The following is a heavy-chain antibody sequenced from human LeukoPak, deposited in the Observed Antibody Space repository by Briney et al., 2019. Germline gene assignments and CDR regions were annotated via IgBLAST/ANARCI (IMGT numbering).Heavy chain of an antibody. CDR3: ARSGYSYDYAFDI. CDR1: GGSISSYY. D-gene: IGHD5-18*01. CDR2: IYYSGSI. J-gene: IGHJ3*02. Sequence: PSETLSLTCTVSGGSISSYYWSWIRQPPGKGLEWIGYIYYSGSINYNPSLKSRVTISVDTSKNQFSLKLGSVTAADTAVYYCARSGYSYDYAFDIWGQGTMVTVSS. V-gene: IGHV4-59*01.